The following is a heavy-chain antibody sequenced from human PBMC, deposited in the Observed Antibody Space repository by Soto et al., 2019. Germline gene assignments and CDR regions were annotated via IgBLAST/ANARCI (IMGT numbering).Heavy chain of an antibody. D-gene: IGHD2-15*01. Sequence: QVQLVESGGGVVQPRRSLRLSCAASGFTFSSYGMHWVRQAPGKGLEWVAVISYDGSNKYYADSVKCRFTISRDNSKNTLSLQMNSLRAYDKAVYYCAKGLAATGAFDLCGQGTMVTVSS. CDR3: AKGLAATGAFDL. V-gene: IGHV3-30*18. J-gene: IGHJ3*01. CDR1: GFTFSSYG. CDR2: ISYDGSNK.